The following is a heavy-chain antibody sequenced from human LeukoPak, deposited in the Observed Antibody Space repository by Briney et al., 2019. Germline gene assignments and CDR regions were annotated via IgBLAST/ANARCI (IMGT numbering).Heavy chain of an antibody. Sequence: GVSLRLSCAASGFTFSTYGMHWVRQAPGKGLEWVAFIRYDGSNKYYADSVKGRFTISRDNSKNTLYLQMNSLRAEDTAVYYCAKDVGAAAGPDYWGQGTLVTVSS. CDR2: IRYDGSNK. J-gene: IGHJ4*02. D-gene: IGHD6-13*01. V-gene: IGHV3-30*02. CDR1: GFTFSTYG. CDR3: AKDVGAAAGPDY.